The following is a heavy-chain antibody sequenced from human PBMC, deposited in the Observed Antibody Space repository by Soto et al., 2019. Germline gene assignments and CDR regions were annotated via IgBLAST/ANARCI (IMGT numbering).Heavy chain of an antibody. J-gene: IGHJ4*02. V-gene: IGHV1-18*01. Sequence: QVQLVQSGAEVKKPGASVKVSCKASGYTFISYGISWVRQAPGQGLEWMGWISGYNGNTKYAQKLQGRVTMTKDTSTSTAYMELRSLRSGDTAVYYCARDLVAQMVDYWGQGTLVTVSS. CDR3: ARDLVAQMVDY. CDR2: ISGYNGNT. CDR1: GYTFISYG. D-gene: IGHD2-15*01.